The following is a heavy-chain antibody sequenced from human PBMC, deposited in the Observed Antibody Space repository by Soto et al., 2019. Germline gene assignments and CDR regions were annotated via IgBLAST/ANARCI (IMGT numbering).Heavy chain of an antibody. J-gene: IGHJ4*02. CDR1: GFTFDDYA. CDR3: ANSVPQQYSSGWYGPFDY. CDR2: ISGDGGST. D-gene: IGHD6-19*01. Sequence: GGSLRLSCAASGFTFDDYAMHWVRQAPGKGLEWVSLISGDGGSTYYADSVKGRFTISRDNSKNSLYLQMNSLRTEDTALYYCANSVPQQYSSGWYGPFDYWGQGTLVTVSS. V-gene: IGHV3-43*02.